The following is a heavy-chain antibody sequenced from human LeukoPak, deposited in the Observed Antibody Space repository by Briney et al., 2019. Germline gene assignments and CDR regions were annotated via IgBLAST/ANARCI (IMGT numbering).Heavy chain of an antibody. J-gene: IGHJ6*02. V-gene: IGHV4-4*02. CDR3: ARSEGTWIQLWGLPTLHYGMDV. CDR2: IYHSGST. D-gene: IGHD5-18*01. CDR1: GGSISSSNW. Sequence: PSGTLSLTCAVSGGSISSSNWWSWVRQPPGKGLEWIGEIYHSGSTNYNPSLKSRVTISVDKSKNQFSLKLSSVTAADTAVYYCARSEGTWIQLWGLPTLHYGMDVWGQGTTVTVSS.